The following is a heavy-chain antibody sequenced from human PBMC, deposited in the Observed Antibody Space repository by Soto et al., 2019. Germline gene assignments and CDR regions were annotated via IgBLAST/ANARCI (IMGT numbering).Heavy chain of an antibody. J-gene: IGHJ6*02. CDR2: IYYSGST. CDR1: GGSISSYY. D-gene: IGHD6-6*01. CDR3: ARDLLSSSPSYYYYYGMDV. V-gene: IGHV4-59*01. Sequence: PSETLSLTCTVSGGSISSYYWSWIRQPPGKGLEWIGYIYYSGSTNYNPSLKSRVTTSVDTSKNQFSLKLSSVTAADTAVYYCARDLLSSSPSYYYYYGMDVWGQGTTVTVSS.